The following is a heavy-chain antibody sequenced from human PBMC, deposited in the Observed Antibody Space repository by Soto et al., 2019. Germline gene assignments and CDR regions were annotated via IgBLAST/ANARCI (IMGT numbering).Heavy chain of an antibody. CDR1: GGSISSGGYS. V-gene: IGHV4-30-2*01. CDR3: ARVSSGYSYGSFDYFDY. D-gene: IGHD5-18*01. CDR2: IYHSGST. Sequence: SETLSLTCAVAGGSISSGGYSWSWIRQPPGKGLEWIGYIYHSGSTYYNPSLKSRVTISVDRSKNQFSLKLSSVTAADTAVYYCARVSSGYSYGSFDYFDYWGQGTLVTVSS. J-gene: IGHJ4*02.